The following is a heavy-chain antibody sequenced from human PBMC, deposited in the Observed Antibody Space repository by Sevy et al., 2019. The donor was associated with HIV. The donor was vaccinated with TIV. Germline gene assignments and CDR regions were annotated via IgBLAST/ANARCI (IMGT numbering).Heavy chain of an antibody. CDR1: GGSFSGYY. V-gene: IGHV4-34*01. CDR2: INHSGST. J-gene: IGHJ5*02. CDR3: ARGSDETESRVYP. Sequence: SETLSLTCAVYGGSFSGYYWSWIRQPPGKGLEWIGEINHSGSTNYNPSLKSRVTISVDTSKNQFSLKLSSVTAADTAVYYCARGSDETESRVYPWGQGTLVTVSS.